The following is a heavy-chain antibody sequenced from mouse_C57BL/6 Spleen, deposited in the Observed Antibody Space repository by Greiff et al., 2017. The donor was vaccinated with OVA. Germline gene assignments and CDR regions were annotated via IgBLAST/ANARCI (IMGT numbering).Heavy chain of an antibody. Sequence: EVQLLQSGAELVRPGASVKLSCTASGFNIKDYSMHWVKQRPEQGLEWIGRIDPEDGDTEYAPKFQGKATMTADTSSNTAYLQLSSLTSEDTAVYYCTTSGSSNWYFDVWGTGTTVTVSS. CDR3: TTSGSSNWYFDV. D-gene: IGHD1-1*01. CDR1: GFNIKDYS. CDR2: IDPEDGDT. J-gene: IGHJ1*03. V-gene: IGHV14-1*01.